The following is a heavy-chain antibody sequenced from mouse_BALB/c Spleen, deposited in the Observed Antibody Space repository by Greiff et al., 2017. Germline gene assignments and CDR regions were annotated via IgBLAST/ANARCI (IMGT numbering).Heavy chain of an antibody. CDR2: ILPGSGST. CDR1: GYTFSSYW. J-gene: IGHJ3*01. Sequence: QVQLQQSGAELMKPGASVKISCKATGYTFSSYWIEWVKQRPGHGLEWIGEILPGSGSTNYNEKFKGKATFTADTSSNTAYMQLSSLTSEDSAVYYGARRFITTEAWFAYWGQGTLVTVSA. V-gene: IGHV1-9*01. D-gene: IGHD1-1*01. CDR3: ARRFITTEAWFAY.